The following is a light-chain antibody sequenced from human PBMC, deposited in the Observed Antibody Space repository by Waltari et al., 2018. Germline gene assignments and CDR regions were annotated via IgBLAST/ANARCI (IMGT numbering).Light chain of an antibody. V-gene: IGLV1-44*01. J-gene: IGLJ1*01. CDR3: AAWDDSLNGLYV. CDR2: SNN. CDR1: SANIGSNT. Sequence: QSVLTQPPSASGTPGQRVTISCSGSSANIGSNTVNWYQQLPGTAPQLLIYSNNQRPSGVPDRFSASKSGTSASLAISGLQSEDEADYYCAAWDDSLNGLYVFGTGTKVTVL.